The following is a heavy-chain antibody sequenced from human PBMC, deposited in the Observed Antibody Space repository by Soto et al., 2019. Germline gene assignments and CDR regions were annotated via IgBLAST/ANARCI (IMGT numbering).Heavy chain of an antibody. CDR3: ARSVFP. Sequence: PPETLSLTCTVSGGSISIGTDYWGWIRRAPGKGLEWIGNIHYSGSTSYNPSLKSRVSISVDTSKNHFSLKLTSVTAADTAVYYCARSVFPWGRGTLVTVSS. CDR1: GGSISIGTDY. CDR2: IHYSGST. V-gene: IGHV4-39*07. J-gene: IGHJ5*02.